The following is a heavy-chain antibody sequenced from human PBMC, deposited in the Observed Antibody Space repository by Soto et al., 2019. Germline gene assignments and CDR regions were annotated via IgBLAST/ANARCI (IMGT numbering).Heavy chain of an antibody. V-gene: IGHV3-23*01. D-gene: IGHD3-3*01. CDR1: GFTFSSYA. CDR2: ISGSGGST. J-gene: IGHJ4*02. CDR3: AKVDFWSGYYLGILDY. Sequence: GGSLRLSCAASGFTFSSYAMSWVRQAPGKGLEWVSAISGSGGSTYYADSVKGRFTISRDNSKNTLYLQMNSLRAEDTAVYYCAKVDFWSGYYLGILDYWGQGTLVTVSS.